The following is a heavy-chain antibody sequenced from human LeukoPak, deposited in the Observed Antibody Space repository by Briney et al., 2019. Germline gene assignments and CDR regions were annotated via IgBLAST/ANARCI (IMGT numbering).Heavy chain of an antibody. CDR2: IYSGGST. D-gene: IGHD6-19*01. V-gene: IGHV3-66*01. Sequence: GGSLRLSCAASGFTVSGNYMTWVRQAPGKGLEWVSVIYSGGSTYYPDSVKGRFTISRDNSKSTLYLQMNSLRAEDTAVYYCVRDSGRSGWYSDNWGQGTLVTVSP. CDR3: VRDSGRSGWYSDN. CDR1: GFTVSGNY. J-gene: IGHJ4*02.